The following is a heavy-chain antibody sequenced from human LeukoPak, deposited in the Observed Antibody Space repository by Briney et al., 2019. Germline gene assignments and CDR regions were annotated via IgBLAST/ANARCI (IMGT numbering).Heavy chain of an antibody. CDR3: ARCGRRDYDFWSGYFSWFDP. D-gene: IGHD3-3*01. V-gene: IGHV1-46*01. Sequence: ASVKVTCKASGETFTSYYMHWVRQAPGQGLEWMGIINPSGGSTSYAQKFQGRVTMTRDTSTSTAYMELSSLRSEDTAVYYCARCGRRDYDFWSGYFSWFDPWGQGTLVTVSS. CDR2: INPSGGST. CDR1: GETFTSYY. J-gene: IGHJ5*02.